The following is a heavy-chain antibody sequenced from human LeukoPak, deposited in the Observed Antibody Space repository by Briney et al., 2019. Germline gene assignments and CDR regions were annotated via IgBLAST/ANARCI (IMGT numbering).Heavy chain of an antibody. D-gene: IGHD1-26*01. V-gene: IGHV3-72*01. J-gene: IGHJ4*02. CDR2: IRNKPNLYTT. CDR1: GFTFSDHF. CDR3: AREDKSGSYFLGPFDY. Sequence: GGSLRPSCAASGFTFSDHFMDWVRQSPGKGLEWVGRIRNKPNLYTTEYAASVKGRFTISRDDSRNSIYMQMNSLKTEDTAVYYCAREDKSGSYFLGPFDYWGQGILVTISS.